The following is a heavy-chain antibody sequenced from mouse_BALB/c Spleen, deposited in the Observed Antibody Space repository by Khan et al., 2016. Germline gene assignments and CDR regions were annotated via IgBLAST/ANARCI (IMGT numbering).Heavy chain of an antibody. CDR3: AGYDGSSYDYFDS. V-gene: IGHV1-87*01. CDR2: IYPGDGDT. J-gene: IGHJ2*01. Sequence: QVQLKESGAELARPGASVKLSCKASGYTFTSYWMQWVKQRPGQGLEWIGAIYPGDGDTRYTQKLKGKATLTADKSSSTAYMQLSSLASEDSAVYDCAGYDGSSYDYFDSWGQGTTLTVSS. D-gene: IGHD1-1*01. CDR1: GYTFTSYW.